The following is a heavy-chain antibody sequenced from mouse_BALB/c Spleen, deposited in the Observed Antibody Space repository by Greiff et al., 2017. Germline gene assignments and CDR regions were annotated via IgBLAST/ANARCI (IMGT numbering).Heavy chain of an antibody. V-gene: IGHV8-8*01. CDR2: IWWDDDK. D-gene: IGHD1-1*01. J-gene: IGHJ3*01. Sequence: QVTLKECGPGILQPSQTLSLTCSFSGFSLSTSGMGVGWIRQPSGKGLEWLAHIWWDDDKRYNPALKSRLTISKDTSSNQVFLKIASVDTADTATYYCARHYYGSSYRFAYWGQGTLVTVSA. CDR3: ARHYYGSSYRFAY. CDR1: GFSLSTSGMG.